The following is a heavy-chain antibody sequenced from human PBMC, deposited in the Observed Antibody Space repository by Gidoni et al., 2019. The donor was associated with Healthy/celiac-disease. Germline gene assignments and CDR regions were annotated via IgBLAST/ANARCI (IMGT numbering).Heavy chain of an antibody. CDR1: GFTFSSYA. Sequence: QVQLVESGGGVVQPGRSLRLSCAASGFTFSSYAMHWVRQAPGKGLEWVAVISYDGSNKYYADSVKGRFIISRDNSKNTLYLQMNSLRAEDTAVYYCARDRRHTNFDYWGQGTLVTVSS. CDR3: ARDRRHTNFDY. V-gene: IGHV3-30-3*01. CDR2: ISYDGSNK. D-gene: IGHD6-25*01. J-gene: IGHJ4*02.